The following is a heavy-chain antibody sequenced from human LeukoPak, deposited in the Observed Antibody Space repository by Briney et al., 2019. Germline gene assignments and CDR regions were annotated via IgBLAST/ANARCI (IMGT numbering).Heavy chain of an antibody. J-gene: IGHJ4*02. CDR1: GGSVSTYY. Sequence: SETLSLTCTVSGGSVSTYYWTWIRQPPGKGLEWIGYISYSGSTNYSPSLKGRVTMSLGTSKNDFSLKLSTVTAADTAVYYCARQGRYFDYWGQGTLVTVSS. V-gene: IGHV4-59*08. CDR3: ARQGRYFDY. CDR2: ISYSGST.